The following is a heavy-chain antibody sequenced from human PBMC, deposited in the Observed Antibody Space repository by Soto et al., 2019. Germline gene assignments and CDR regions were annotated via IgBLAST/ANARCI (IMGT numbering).Heavy chain of an antibody. D-gene: IGHD1-1*01. V-gene: IGHV3-30-3*01. Sequence: PGGSLRLSCAASGFTFSSYAMHWVRQAPGKGLEWVAVISYDGSNKYYADSVKGRFTISRDNSKNTPYLQMNSLRAEDTAVYYCARGGTIHNNLGYYGMDVWGQGTTVTVSS. J-gene: IGHJ6*02. CDR1: GFTFSSYA. CDR3: ARGGTIHNNLGYYGMDV. CDR2: ISYDGSNK.